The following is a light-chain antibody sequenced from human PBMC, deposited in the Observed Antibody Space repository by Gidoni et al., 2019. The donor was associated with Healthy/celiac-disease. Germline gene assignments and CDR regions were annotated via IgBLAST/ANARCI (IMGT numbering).Light chain of an antibody. J-gene: IGKJ2*01. CDR2: WAS. CDR3: QQYYSTPPYT. V-gene: IGKV4-1*01. CDR1: QSVLYSSNNKNY. Sequence: DIVMTQSPDSLARFLGEGATINCKSSQSVLYSSNNKNYLAWYQQKPGQPPKLLIYWASTRESGVPDRFSGSGSGTDFTLTISSLQAEDVAVYYCQQYYSTPPYTFGQGTKLEIK.